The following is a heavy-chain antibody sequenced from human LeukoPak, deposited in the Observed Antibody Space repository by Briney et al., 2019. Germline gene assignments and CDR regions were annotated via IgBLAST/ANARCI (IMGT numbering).Heavy chain of an antibody. CDR2: IWYDGSNK. V-gene: IGHV3-33*01. Sequence: GGSLRLSCAASGFTFSSYGMHWVRQAPGKGLEWVAVIWYDGSNKYYADFVKGRFTISRDNSKNTLYLQMNSLRAEDTAVYYCAREEDTGHYYYYGMDAWGQGTTVTVSS. CDR3: AREEDTGHYYYYGMDA. D-gene: IGHD1-14*01. J-gene: IGHJ6*02. CDR1: GFTFSSYG.